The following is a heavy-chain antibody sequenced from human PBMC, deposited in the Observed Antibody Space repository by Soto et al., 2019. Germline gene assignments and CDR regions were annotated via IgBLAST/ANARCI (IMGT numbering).Heavy chain of an antibody. CDR3: AKQQGPGTPYYYAMDV. V-gene: IGHV3-23*01. CDR1: GFTFSSYA. J-gene: IGHJ6*02. Sequence: EVQLLESGGGLVQPGGSLRLSCAASGFTFSSYAMSWVRQAPGKGLEWVSVIRSSGDRTYYADSVKGRFTISRDNSKNTLYKQMNSPRAEDTAVNYCAKQQGPGTPYYYAMDVWGQGTTVTVSS. D-gene: IGHD1-1*01. CDR2: IRSSGDRT.